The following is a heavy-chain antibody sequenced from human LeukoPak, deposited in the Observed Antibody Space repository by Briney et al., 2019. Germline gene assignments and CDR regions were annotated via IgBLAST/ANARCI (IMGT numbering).Heavy chain of an antibody. CDR1: GFTFDSYA. J-gene: IGHJ5*02. CDR2: ISYDGSNK. CDR3: AKDLWQWLAPPYNWFDP. V-gene: IGHV3-30*18. Sequence: GGSLRLSCAASGFTFDSYAMSWVRQAPGKGLEWVAVISYDGSNKYYADSVKGRFSISRDNSKDTLYLQMNSLRAEDTAVYYCAKDLWQWLAPPYNWFDPWGQGTLVTVSA. D-gene: IGHD6-19*01.